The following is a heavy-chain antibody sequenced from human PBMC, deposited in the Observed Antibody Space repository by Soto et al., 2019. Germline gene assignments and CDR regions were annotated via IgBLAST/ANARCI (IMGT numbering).Heavy chain of an antibody. D-gene: IGHD5-18*01. CDR3: AHRRGYSHGEFDY. Sequence: QVQLVQSGAEVKKPGASVKVSCKASGYTFTSYGISWVRQAPGQGIEWMGWITAYNGNTNYAQKLQGRATMTTDTSTRTAYVELRSLRSDDTAVYYCAHRRGYSHGEFDYWGKGTLVTVSS. CDR1: GYTFTSYG. CDR2: ITAYNGNT. J-gene: IGHJ4*02. V-gene: IGHV1-18*01.